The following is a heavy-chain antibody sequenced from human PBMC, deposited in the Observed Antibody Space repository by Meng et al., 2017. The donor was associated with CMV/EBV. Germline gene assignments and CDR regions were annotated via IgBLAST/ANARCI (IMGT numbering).Heavy chain of an antibody. J-gene: IGHJ4*02. Sequence: QVQLRESGPGLVKPSQTLSLTCTVSGGAISSGDHYWSWLRQRPGKGQECIGYIYYSGTTHYNPSLKGRLTISLDTSKDHFSLELTSVTAADTAVYYCARVEDLGLTDGYYLRHWGQGTLVTVSS. V-gene: IGHV4-30-4*01. CDR3: ARVEDLGLTDGYYLRH. D-gene: IGHD4-17*01. CDR2: IYYSGTT. CDR1: GGAISSGDHY.